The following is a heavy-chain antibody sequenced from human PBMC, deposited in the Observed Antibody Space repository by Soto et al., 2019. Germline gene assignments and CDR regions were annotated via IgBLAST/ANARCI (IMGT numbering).Heavy chain of an antibody. CDR2: ISSSSSST. V-gene: IGHV3-11*06. CDR1: GFTFSDYY. Sequence: GGSLRLSCVASGFTFSDYYMSWIRQAPGRGLEWISYISSSSSSTNYADSVKGRFTISRDNAKNSLYLQMNSLRAEDTAVYYCARSIAARLNWFDPWGQGT. D-gene: IGHD6-6*01. J-gene: IGHJ5*02. CDR3: ARSIAARLNWFDP.